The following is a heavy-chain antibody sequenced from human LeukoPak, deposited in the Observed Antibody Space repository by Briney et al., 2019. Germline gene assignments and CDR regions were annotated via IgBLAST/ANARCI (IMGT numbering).Heavy chain of an antibody. CDR2: IIPIFGTA. Sequence: SVKVSCKASGGTFSSYAISWVRQAPGQGLEWMGGIIPIFGTANYAQKFQGRVTITADKSTSTAYMELSSLRSEDTAVYYCAEGHSYGDAFDIWGQGTMVTVSS. D-gene: IGHD5-18*01. CDR1: GGTFSSYA. V-gene: IGHV1-69*06. CDR3: AEGHSYGDAFDI. J-gene: IGHJ3*02.